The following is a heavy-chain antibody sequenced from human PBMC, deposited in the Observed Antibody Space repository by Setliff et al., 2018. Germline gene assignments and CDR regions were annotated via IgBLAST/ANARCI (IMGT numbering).Heavy chain of an antibody. J-gene: IGHJ4*02. CDR2: ISGSGGST. Sequence: PGGSLRLSCAASGFTFSSYAMSWVRQAPGKGLEWVSAISGSGGSTYYADSVKGRFTISRDNYKNTLYLQMNSLRAEDTAVYYCAKWGGSLDSIGYYLGPFDHWGQGTLVTVSS. V-gene: IGHV3-23*01. CDR1: GFTFSSYA. D-gene: IGHD3-22*01. CDR3: AKWGGSLDSIGYYLGPFDH.